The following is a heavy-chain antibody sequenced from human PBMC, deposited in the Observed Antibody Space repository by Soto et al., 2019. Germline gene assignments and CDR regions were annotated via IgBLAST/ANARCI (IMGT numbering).Heavy chain of an antibody. Sequence: QVHLQESGPGLVKPSETLSLTCTVSGGSIGGYYWNWIRQPPGKGLEWLGYIYFSGSTHYNPSLKTRLTISVDTSKKQFSLNLGSVTAADTAVYYCARQEAVAGTPFDSWGQGTLVSVSS. D-gene: IGHD6-19*01. V-gene: IGHV4-59*01. CDR1: GGSIGGYY. J-gene: IGHJ4*02. CDR2: IYFSGST. CDR3: ARQEAVAGTPFDS.